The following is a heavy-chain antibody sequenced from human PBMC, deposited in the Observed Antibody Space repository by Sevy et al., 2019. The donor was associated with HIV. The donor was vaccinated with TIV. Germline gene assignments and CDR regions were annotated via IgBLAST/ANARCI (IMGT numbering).Heavy chain of an antibody. CDR3: ARGGYRSFQLGYGMDV. CDR1: GFTFSSYA. V-gene: IGHV3-30-3*01. D-gene: IGHD6-13*01. Sequence: GGSLRLSCAASGFTFSSYAMHWVRQAPGKGLEWVAVISYDGSNKYYADSVKGRFTIARYNSKNTLYLQMNSLGAEDTAVYYCARGGYRSFQLGYGMDVWGQGTTVTVSS. CDR2: ISYDGSNK. J-gene: IGHJ6*02.